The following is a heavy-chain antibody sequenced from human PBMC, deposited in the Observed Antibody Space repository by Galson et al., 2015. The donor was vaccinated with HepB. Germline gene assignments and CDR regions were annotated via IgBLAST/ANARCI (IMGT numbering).Heavy chain of an antibody. CDR1: GGSFSGYY. CDR3: YYGSKDAFDI. Sequence: LSLTCAVYGGSFSGYYWSWIRQPPGKGLEWIGEINHSGSTNYNPSLKSRVTISVDTSKNQFSLKLSSVTAADTAVYYCYYGSKDAFDIWGQGTMVTVSS. V-gene: IGHV4-34*01. D-gene: IGHD3-10*01. J-gene: IGHJ3*02. CDR2: INHSGST.